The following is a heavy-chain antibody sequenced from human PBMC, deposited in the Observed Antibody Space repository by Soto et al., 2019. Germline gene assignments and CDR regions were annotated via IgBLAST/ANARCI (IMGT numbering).Heavy chain of an antibody. CDR3: VRENYYYGMDV. Sequence: GGSLRLSCAASGFDAIVNYMTWVRQAPWKGLEWVSAINNAYSTFYADSVKGRFTISRDNSKNTVYLQMNSLRVEDTAMYYCVRENYYYGMDVWGQGTAVTVSS. CDR1: GFDAIVNY. V-gene: IGHV3-66*01. J-gene: IGHJ6*02. CDR2: INNAYST.